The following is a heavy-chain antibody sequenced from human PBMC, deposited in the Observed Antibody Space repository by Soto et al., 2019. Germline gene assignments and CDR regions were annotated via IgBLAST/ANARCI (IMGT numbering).Heavy chain of an antibody. J-gene: IGHJ4*02. Sequence: QVQLRESGPGLVKPSQTLSLTCTVSGGSISSGDYYWSWIRQPPGKGLEWIGYIYYSGSTYYNPSLKSRVTISVDTSKNQFSLKLSSVTAADTAVYYCARDKRRVDSSSWYYFDYWGQGTLVTVSS. V-gene: IGHV4-30-4*01. CDR2: IYYSGST. CDR1: GGSISSGDYY. D-gene: IGHD6-13*01. CDR3: ARDKRRVDSSSWYYFDY.